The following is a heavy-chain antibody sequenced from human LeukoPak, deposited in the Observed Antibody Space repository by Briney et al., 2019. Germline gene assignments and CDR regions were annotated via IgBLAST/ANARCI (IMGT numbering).Heavy chain of an antibody. Sequence: GSLRRSCAASGFTFSNYWMNWVRQAPGEGLECVANIKGDGSEKYYVYSVKGRFTISRDNGKNSLYLQMNSLRAEDTAVYYCTRGHYSDYRIWGPGTLVTVSS. CDR3: TRGHYSDYRI. D-gene: IGHD4-11*01. V-gene: IGHV3-7*01. J-gene: IGHJ4*01. CDR2: IKGDGSEK. CDR1: GFTFSNYW.